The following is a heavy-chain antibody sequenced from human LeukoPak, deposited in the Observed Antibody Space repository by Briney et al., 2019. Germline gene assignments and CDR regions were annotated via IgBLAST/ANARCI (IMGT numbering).Heavy chain of an antibody. V-gene: IGHV4-39*07. J-gene: IGHJ5*02. CDR1: GGSISSSSYY. D-gene: IGHD3-9*01. Sequence: SETLSLTCTVSGGSISSSSYYWDWIRQSPGKGLEWIGSVYYSGSTNKNPSLKSRVTISVDTSKNQFSLKLSSVTAADTAVYYCARSDPPLRYFDWLFWFDPWGQGTLVTVSS. CDR3: ARSDPPLRYFDWLFWFDP. CDR2: VYYSGST.